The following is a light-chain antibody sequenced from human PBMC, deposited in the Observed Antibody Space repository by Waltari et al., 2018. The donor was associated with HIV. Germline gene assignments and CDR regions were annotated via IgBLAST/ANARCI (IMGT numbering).Light chain of an antibody. V-gene: IGKV1-5*03. CDR1: QSISNW. CDR2: KAS. J-gene: IGKJ1*01. CDR3: QQYYLYPWT. Sequence: DIQLTPSLSTLSESLGARATITCRASQSISNWLAWYQQKPGKAPKLLIYKASTLEGGVPSRFSGSGSGTEFTLTINSLQPDDFATYFCQQYYLYPWTFGQGAKVEI.